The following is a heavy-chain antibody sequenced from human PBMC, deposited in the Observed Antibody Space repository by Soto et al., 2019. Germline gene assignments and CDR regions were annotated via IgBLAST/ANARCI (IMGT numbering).Heavy chain of an antibody. J-gene: IGHJ4*02. CDR2: IYWDDDK. V-gene: IGHV2-5*02. CDR3: AHRVDYRGSWNTGYFDY. Sequence: SGPTLVNPTQTLTLTCSFSGFSLSPTGGAVGWIRQPPGKALECLVLIYWDDDKRYSPSLKSRLTITRDTSKNQVVLTMTDMDPVDTATYYCAHRVDYRGSWNTGYFDYWGQGTLVTVSS. CDR1: GFSLSPTGGA. D-gene: IGHD4-4*01.